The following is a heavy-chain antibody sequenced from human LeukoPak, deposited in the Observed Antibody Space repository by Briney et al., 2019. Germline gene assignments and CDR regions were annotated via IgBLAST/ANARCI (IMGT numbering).Heavy chain of an antibody. Sequence: PSETLSLTCAVSGGSISSGGYSWSWIRQPPGKGLEWIGEINHSGSTNYNPSLKSRVTISVDASKNQFSLKLSSVTAADTAVYYCARGYNLDYWGQGTLVTVSS. V-gene: IGHV4-30-2*01. CDR1: GGSISSGGYS. D-gene: IGHD5-12*01. CDR2: INHSGST. CDR3: ARGYNLDY. J-gene: IGHJ4*02.